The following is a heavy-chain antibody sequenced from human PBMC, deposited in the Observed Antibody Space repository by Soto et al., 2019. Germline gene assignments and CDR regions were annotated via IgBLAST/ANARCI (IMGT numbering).Heavy chain of an antibody. J-gene: IGHJ6*02. D-gene: IGHD3-3*01. CDR3: ARSGHTIFGVAHHYGMDV. CDR2: ISAYNGNT. V-gene: IGHV1-18*01. CDR1: GYTFTSYG. Sequence: ASVKVSCKASGYTFTSYGISWVRQAPGQGLEWMGWISAYNGNTNYAQKLQGRVTMTTDTSTSTAYMELRSLRSDDTAVYYCARSGHTIFGVAHHYGMDVWGQGTTVTVSS.